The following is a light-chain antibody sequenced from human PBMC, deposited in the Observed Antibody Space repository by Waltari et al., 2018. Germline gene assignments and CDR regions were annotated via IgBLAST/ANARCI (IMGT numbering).Light chain of an antibody. CDR3: SAYRSSSVV. Sequence: QSALTQPASVSGSPGQSITISFTGTSSDVGGYNYVSWYQQHPGKAPKLMTSHVIKPPSGVANRFSGSTSGNTASLTIAVLQAEDEADYYCSAYRSSSVVFGGGTKLTVL. CDR2: HVI. J-gene: IGLJ2*01. CDR1: SSDVGGYNY. V-gene: IGLV2-14*01.